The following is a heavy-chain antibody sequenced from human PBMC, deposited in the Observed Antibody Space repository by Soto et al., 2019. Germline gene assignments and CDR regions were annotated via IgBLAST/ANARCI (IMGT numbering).Heavy chain of an antibody. J-gene: IGHJ4*02. CDR2: IYYSGST. CDR3: ARLTPRHDYGDYGRDY. CDR1: GGSISSSSYY. V-gene: IGHV4-39*01. Sequence: SETLSLTCTVSGGSISSSSYYWGWIRQPPGKGLEWIGSIYYSGSTYYNPSLKSRVTISVDTSKNQLSLKLSSVTAADTAVYYCARLTPRHDYGDYGRDYWGQGTLVTVSS. D-gene: IGHD4-17*01.